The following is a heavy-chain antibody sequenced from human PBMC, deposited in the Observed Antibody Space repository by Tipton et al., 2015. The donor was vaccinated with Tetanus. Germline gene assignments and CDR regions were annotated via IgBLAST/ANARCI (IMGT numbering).Heavy chain of an antibody. J-gene: IGHJ5*02. V-gene: IGHV5-51*01. CDR3: ARGTWLYPSTYHRHCLDP. D-gene: IGHD1-14*01. CDR2: IYPDDSDT. Sequence: QSGPEVKKAGESLKISCQGSGHSFTKYWIAWVRQKPGQGLEWMGLIYPDDSDTRYNPSFQGQVTISADKSSRTAYLQWSSLKASDTAMYYCARGTWLYPSTYHRHCLDPWGQGTLVTVSS. CDR1: GHSFTKYW.